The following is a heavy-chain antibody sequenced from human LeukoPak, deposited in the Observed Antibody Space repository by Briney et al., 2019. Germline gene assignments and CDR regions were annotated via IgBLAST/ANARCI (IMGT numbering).Heavy chain of an antibody. Sequence: GGSLRLSCAASGFTFSSYAMHWVRQAPGKGPEWVSGMSSGGGSPYYADSVKGRFTISRDNSKSTLFLQMNNLRAEDTALYYCAKGITSLDFWGQGTLVTVSS. J-gene: IGHJ4*02. V-gene: IGHV3-23*01. CDR1: GFTFSSYA. CDR2: MSSGGGSP. CDR3: AKGITSLDF.